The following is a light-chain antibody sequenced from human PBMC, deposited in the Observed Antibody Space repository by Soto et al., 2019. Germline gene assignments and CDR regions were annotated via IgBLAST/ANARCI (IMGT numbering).Light chain of an antibody. CDR1: QSISTY. J-gene: IGKJ2*01. CDR3: QQSYSSPIT. V-gene: IGKV1-39*01. Sequence: DIPMTQSPSSLSASVGDRVTISCRASQSISTYLNWYRQKPGKAPELLIYAASSLQSGVPSRFSGSGSGTDFTLTISNLQPEDFSSYYCQQSYSSPITFGQGTKLEI. CDR2: AAS.